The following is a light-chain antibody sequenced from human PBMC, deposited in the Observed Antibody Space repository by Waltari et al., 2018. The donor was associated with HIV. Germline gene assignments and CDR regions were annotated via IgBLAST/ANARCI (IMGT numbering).Light chain of an antibody. CDR3: AAWDDNLNGYV. CDR2: YDD. J-gene: IGLJ1*01. V-gene: IGLV1-36*01. Sequence: QSVRTQPPSVSEAPRQRVTISCSGSSSNIGNNAVNWYQQVPGKAPKLLIYYDDLLPSGVSDRFSGSKSGTSASLAISGLQSEDEADYYCAAWDDNLNGYVFGTGTKVTVL. CDR1: SSNIGNNA.